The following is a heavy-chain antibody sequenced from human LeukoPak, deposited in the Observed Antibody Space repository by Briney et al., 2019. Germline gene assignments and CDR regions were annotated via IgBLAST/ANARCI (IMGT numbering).Heavy chain of an antibody. Sequence: SETLSLTCTVFGGSISSYYWSWIRQPPGKGLEWIGYIYTSGSTNYNPSLKSRVTISVDTSKNQFSLKLSSVTAADTAVYYCARQVALYYMDVWGKGTTVTVSS. V-gene: IGHV4-4*09. J-gene: IGHJ6*03. CDR2: IYTSGST. CDR1: GGSISSYY. CDR3: ARQVALYYMDV. D-gene: IGHD5-12*01.